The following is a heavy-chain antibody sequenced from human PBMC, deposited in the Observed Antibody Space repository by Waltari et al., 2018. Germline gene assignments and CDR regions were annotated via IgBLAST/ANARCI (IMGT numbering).Heavy chain of an antibody. CDR1: GFAFSSFW. V-gene: IGHV3-74*01. D-gene: IGHD2-2*01. CDR3: TRSRYCSTTNCQVDWFDP. Sequence: EVHLVETGGGLVQPGESLRLSCAASGFAFSSFWMHWVRQAPGKGLVWVSRINADGGSTSYADSVKGRFTISRDNAKNTLYLEMNGLRAEDTSMYYYTRSRYCSTTNCQVDWFDPWGQGTLVTVSS. CDR2: INADGGST. J-gene: IGHJ5*02.